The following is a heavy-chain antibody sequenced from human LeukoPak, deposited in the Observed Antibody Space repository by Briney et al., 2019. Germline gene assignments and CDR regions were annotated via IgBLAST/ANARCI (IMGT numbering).Heavy chain of an antibody. J-gene: IGHJ4*02. Sequence: GASLRLSCAASGFTFSSYAMSWVRQAPGKGLEWVSAISGSGGSTYYADSVKGRFTISRDNSKNTLYLQMNSLRAEDTAVYYRAKALEEYYYGSGSYYLNDYWGQGTLVTVSS. CDR1: GFTFSSYA. CDR3: AKALEEYYYGSGSYYLNDY. D-gene: IGHD3-10*01. CDR2: ISGSGGST. V-gene: IGHV3-23*01.